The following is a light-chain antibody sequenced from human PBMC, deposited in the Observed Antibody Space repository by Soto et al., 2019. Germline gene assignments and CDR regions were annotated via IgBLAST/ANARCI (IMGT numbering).Light chain of an antibody. J-gene: IGKJ1*01. V-gene: IGKV1-5*03. CDR2: KAS. Sequence: QMTQSPSALSGSVGDRVTITCRASQTISSWLAWYQQKPGKAPKLLIYKASTLKSGVPSRFSGSGSGTEFTLTISSLQPDDFATYYCQHYNSYSEAFGQGTKVDIK. CDR3: QHYNSYSEA. CDR1: QTISSW.